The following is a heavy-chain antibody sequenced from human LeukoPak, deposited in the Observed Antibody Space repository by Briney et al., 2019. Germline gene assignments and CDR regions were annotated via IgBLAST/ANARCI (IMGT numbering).Heavy chain of an antibody. CDR1: GFTFSSYG. D-gene: IGHD3-22*01. J-gene: IGHJ4*02. CDR2: IRYDGSNK. CDR3: AKPLGNYYDSSGYFQNYFDY. V-gene: IGHV3-30*02. Sequence: GGSLRLSCAASGFTFSSYGMHWVCQAPGKGLEWVAFIRYDGSNKYYADSVKGRFTISRDNSKNTLYLQMNSLRAEDTAVYYCAKPLGNYYDSSGYFQNYFDYWGQGTLVTVSS.